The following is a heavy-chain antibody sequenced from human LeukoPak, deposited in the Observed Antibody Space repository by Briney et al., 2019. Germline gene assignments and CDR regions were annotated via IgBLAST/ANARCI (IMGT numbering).Heavy chain of an antibody. D-gene: IGHD6-6*01. CDR2: IWYDGSNK. V-gene: IGHV3-33*06. Sequence: QPGRSLRLSCAASRFTFSSYGMHWVRQAPGKGLEWVAVIWYDGSNKYYADSVKGRFTISRDNSKNTLYLQVNSLRAEDTAVYYCAKARPAIAARVGSYYYGMDVWGQGTTVTVSS. CDR1: RFTFSSYG. CDR3: AKARPAIAARVGSYYYGMDV. J-gene: IGHJ6*02.